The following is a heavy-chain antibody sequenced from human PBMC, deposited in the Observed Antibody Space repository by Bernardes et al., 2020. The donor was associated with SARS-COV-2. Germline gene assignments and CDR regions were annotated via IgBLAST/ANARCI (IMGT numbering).Heavy chain of an antibody. CDR2: IYWDDDE. V-gene: IGHV2-5*02. CDR1: GFSLTTTGVG. J-gene: IGHJ5*02. D-gene: IGHD2-2*01. CDR3: AHRRTGPLPANWFDP. Sequence: SGPTLVKPTQTLTLTCTFSGFSLTTTGVGVGWIRQPPGKALEWLAPIYWDDDERYSPSLQSRLTITKDTSKNQVVLTMTNMDPVDTATYYRAHRRTGPLPANWFDPWGQGILVTVSS.